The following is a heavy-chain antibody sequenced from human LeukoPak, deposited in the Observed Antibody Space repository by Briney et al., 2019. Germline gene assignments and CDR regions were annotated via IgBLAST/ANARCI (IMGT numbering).Heavy chain of an antibody. CDR1: GFPFSDDW. CDR2: IKKKGDGGTT. Sequence: PGGSLRLSCPASGFPFSDDWMNWVRQAAGKVLEWVGRIKKKGDGGTTDYAAPVKGRFTISRDDSKNMLYLEMNNLKIEETAVYYCTTVTMVRDYDYRGQGTLVTVSS. J-gene: IGHJ4*02. V-gene: IGHV3-15*01. D-gene: IGHD3-10*01. CDR3: TTVTMVRDYDY.